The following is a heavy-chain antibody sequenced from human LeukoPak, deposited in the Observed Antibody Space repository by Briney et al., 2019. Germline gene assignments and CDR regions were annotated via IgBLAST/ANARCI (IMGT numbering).Heavy chain of an antibody. J-gene: IGHJ4*02. CDR2: IIPIFGTA. CDR3: ARGDLGDYVWGSYHIPIDY. D-gene: IGHD3-16*02. V-gene: IGHV1-69*05. Sequence: SVKVSCKASGGTFSSYAIGWVRQAPGQGLEWMGGIIPIFGTANYAQKFQGRVTITTDESTSTAYIELSSLRSEDTAVYYCARGDLGDYVWGSYHIPIDYWGQGTLVTVSS. CDR1: GGTFSSYA.